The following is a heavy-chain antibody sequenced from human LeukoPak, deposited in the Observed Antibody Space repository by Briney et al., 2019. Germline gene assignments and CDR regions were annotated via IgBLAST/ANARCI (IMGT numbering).Heavy chain of an antibody. CDR1: GGSFSGYY. V-gene: IGHV4-34*01. Sequence: SETLSLTCAVYGGSFSGYYWSWIRQPPGKGLEWIGEINHSGSTNHNPSLKSRVTISVDTSKNQFSLKLSSVTVADTAVYYCARGLRYYGSLRLGGDNWFDPWGQEPWSPSPQ. CDR3: ARGLRYYGSLRLGGDNWFDP. CDR2: INHSGST. J-gene: IGHJ5*02. D-gene: IGHD3-10*01.